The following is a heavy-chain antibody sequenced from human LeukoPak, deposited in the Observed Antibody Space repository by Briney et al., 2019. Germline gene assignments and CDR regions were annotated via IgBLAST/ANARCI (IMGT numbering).Heavy chain of an antibody. CDR2: ISYDGSNK. V-gene: IGHV3-30*18. J-gene: IGHJ2*01. CDR1: GFTFSSYG. CDR3: AKISADWYFDL. Sequence: GGSLRLSCAASGFTFSSYGMHWVRQAPVKGLEWVAVISYDGSNKYYADSVKGRFTISRDNSKNTLYLQMNSLRAEDTAVYYCAKISADWYFDLWGRGTLVTVSS.